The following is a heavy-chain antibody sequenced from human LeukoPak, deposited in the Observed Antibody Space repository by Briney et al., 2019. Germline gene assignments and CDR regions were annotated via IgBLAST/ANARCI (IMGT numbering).Heavy chain of an antibody. CDR2: ISYDGSNK. J-gene: IGHJ4*02. CDR1: GFTFSSYA. V-gene: IGHV3-30-3*01. CDR3: AKEGDFFLDYYFDY. Sequence: GGFLRLSCAASGFTFSSYAMHWVRQAPGKGLEWVAVISYDGSNKYYADSVKGRFTISSDNSKNTLYLQMNSLRAEDTAVYYCAKEGDFFLDYYFDYWGQGTLVTVSS. D-gene: IGHD3-3*01.